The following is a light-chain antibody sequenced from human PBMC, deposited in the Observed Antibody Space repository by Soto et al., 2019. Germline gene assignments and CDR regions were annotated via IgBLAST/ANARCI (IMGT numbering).Light chain of an antibody. Sequence: EIVITPSPATLSASPGERVNLSRRATQSVTYNLAWYQQRPGQAPRLLIYGASSRATGIPDRFSGSGSGTDFTLTISRLEPEDFAVYYCQQYGSSPITFGPGTKVDIK. CDR3: QQYGSSPIT. CDR2: GAS. V-gene: IGKV3-20*01. CDR1: QSVTYN. J-gene: IGKJ3*01.